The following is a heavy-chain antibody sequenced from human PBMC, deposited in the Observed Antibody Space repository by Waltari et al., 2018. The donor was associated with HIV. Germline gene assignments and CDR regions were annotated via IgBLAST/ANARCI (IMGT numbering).Heavy chain of an antibody. CDR1: GITLSSYW. CDR3: ARPIGRGQDY. J-gene: IGHJ4*02. Sequence: EVQLVESGGGLVQPGGCLRLSCAASGITLSSYWMHWVGQAPGKGMEWVANIKQDGSEKNYVDSVKGRFTISRDNAKNSLYLQMNSLRVEDTAVYYCARPIGRGQDYWGQGTLVTVSS. CDR2: IKQDGSEK. V-gene: IGHV3-7*01.